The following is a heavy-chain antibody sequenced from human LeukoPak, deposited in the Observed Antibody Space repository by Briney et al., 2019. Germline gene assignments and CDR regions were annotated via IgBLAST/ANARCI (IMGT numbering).Heavy chain of an antibody. J-gene: IGHJ3*02. CDR3: ARDLKGYCSGGSCYFDAFDI. V-gene: IGHV3-30-3*01. Sequence: PGGSLRLSCAASGFTFSSYAMHWVRQAPGKGLEWVAVISYDGSNKYYADSVKGRFTISRDNSKNTLYLQTNSLRAEDTAVYYCARDLKGYCSGGSCYFDAFDIWGQGTMVTVSS. CDR1: GFTFSSYA. D-gene: IGHD2-15*01. CDR2: ISYDGSNK.